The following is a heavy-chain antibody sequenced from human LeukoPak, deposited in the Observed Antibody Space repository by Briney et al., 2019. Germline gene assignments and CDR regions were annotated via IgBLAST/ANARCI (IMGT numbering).Heavy chain of an antibody. D-gene: IGHD6-6*01. J-gene: IGHJ4*02. CDR2: ISGSGGST. Sequence: GSLRLSCAASGFTFSSYAMSWVRQAPGKGLEWVSAISGSGGSTYYADSVKGRFTISRDNSKNTLYLQMNSLGAEDTAVYYCARYSSSAYFDYWGQGTLVTVSS. V-gene: IGHV3-23*01. CDR3: ARYSSSAYFDY. CDR1: GFTFSSYA.